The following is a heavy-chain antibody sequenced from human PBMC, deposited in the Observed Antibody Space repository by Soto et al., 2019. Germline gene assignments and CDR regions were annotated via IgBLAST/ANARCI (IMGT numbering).Heavy chain of an antibody. Sequence: GESLKISCQGSGYSFTNYWVGWVRQIPGRGLEWMGIIHPGDSDTRYSPFFQGQVTISADKSISTAYLQWSSLKASDTAMYYCARHNRYSSTWFEGWFDPWAQGNLVTVSS. CDR3: ARHNRYSSTWFEGWFDP. CDR2: IHPGDSDT. J-gene: IGHJ5*02. V-gene: IGHV5-51*01. CDR1: GYSFTNYW. D-gene: IGHD6-13*01.